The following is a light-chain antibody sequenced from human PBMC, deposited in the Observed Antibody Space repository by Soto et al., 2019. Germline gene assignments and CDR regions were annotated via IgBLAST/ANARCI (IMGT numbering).Light chain of an antibody. J-gene: IGKJ3*01. V-gene: IGKV1-5*03. CDR1: QSVLNW. Sequence: DIQLTQSPSTLSASVXDRVTLTCRASQSVLNWLAWYQQKPGKAPKLLIYKASSLQSGVPSRFSGSGSGTEFTLTISSLEPEDFAVYYCQHRNNRPFSFGPGTKVDIK. CDR3: QHRNNRPFS. CDR2: KAS.